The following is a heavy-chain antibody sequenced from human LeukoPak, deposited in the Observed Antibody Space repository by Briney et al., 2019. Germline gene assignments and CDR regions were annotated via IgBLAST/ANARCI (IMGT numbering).Heavy chain of an antibody. CDR1: GGSISCSSYS. CDR3: ARQGSGRSSDY. D-gene: IGHD1-26*01. Sequence: SETLSLTCTVSGGSISCSSYSWGWIRQPPGKGLEWIGSIYYSGSTFYNPSLKSRVTISVDTSKNQFSLKLSSVTAADTAVYYCARQGSGRSSDYWGQGTLVTVSS. V-gene: IGHV4-39*01. CDR2: IYYSGST. J-gene: IGHJ4*02.